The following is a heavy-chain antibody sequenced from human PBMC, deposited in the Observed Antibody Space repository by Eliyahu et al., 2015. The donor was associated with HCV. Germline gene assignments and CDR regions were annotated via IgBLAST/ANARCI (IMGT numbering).Heavy chain of an antibody. J-gene: IGHJ2*01. Sequence: QVQLVESGGGVVQPGRSLRLSCAASGFTFSSYAMHWVRQAPGKGLEWVAVISYDGSNKYYADSVKGRFTISRDNSKNTLYLQMNSLRAEDTAVYYCARDAHYYDSSGPSWYFDLWGRGTLVTVSS. D-gene: IGHD3-22*01. V-gene: IGHV3-30-3*01. CDR1: GFTFSSYA. CDR2: ISYDGSNK. CDR3: ARDAHYYDSSGPSWYFDL.